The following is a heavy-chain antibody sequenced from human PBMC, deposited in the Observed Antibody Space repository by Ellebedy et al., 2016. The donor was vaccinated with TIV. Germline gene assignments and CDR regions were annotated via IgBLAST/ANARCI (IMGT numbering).Heavy chain of an antibody. CDR1: GGTFSSYA. Sequence: AASVKVSCKASGGTFSSYAISWARQAPGQGLEWMGWISAYNGNTNYAQKLQGRVTMTTDTSTSTAYMELRSLRSDDTAVYYCARNHDYDFWSGHSQYYFDYWGQGTLVTVSS. D-gene: IGHD3-3*01. CDR2: ISAYNGNT. V-gene: IGHV1-18*01. J-gene: IGHJ4*02. CDR3: ARNHDYDFWSGHSQYYFDY.